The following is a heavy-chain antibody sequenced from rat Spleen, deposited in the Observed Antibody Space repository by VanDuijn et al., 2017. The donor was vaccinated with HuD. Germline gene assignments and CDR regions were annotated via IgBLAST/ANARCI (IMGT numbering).Heavy chain of an antibody. Sequence: EMQLVESDGGLVQPGRSLELSCAASGFTFSDYYMAWVRQAPTKGLEWVATIRHDGRNTYYRDSVKGRFTISRDNAKSTLYLQMDSLRSEDTATYYCAREYRYNFDYWGQGVMVTVSS. D-gene: IGHD1-5*01. CDR2: IRHDGRNT. CDR3: AREYRYNFDY. V-gene: IGHV5-29*01. CDR1: GFTFSDYY. J-gene: IGHJ2*01.